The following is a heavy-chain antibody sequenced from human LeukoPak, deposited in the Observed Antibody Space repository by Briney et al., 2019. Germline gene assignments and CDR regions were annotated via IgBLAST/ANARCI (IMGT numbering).Heavy chain of an antibody. D-gene: IGHD3-16*02. CDR1: GYTLTAYY. J-gene: IGHJ3*02. CDR3: ASLGELSYDAFDI. V-gene: IGHV1-8*02. Sequence: ASVKVSCKASGYTLTAYYIYWVRQAPGQGLEWMGWMNPNSGNTGYAQKFQGRVTMTRNTSISTAYMELSSLRSEDTAVYYCASLGELSYDAFDIWGQGTMVTVSS. CDR2: MNPNSGNT.